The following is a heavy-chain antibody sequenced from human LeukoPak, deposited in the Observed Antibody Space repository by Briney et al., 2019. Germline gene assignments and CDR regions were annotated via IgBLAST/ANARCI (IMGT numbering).Heavy chain of an antibody. CDR2: IIPIFGTA. J-gene: IGHJ3*02. V-gene: IGHV1-69*13. Sequence: SVKVSCKASGGTFSSYAISWVRQAPGQGLEWMGGIIPIFGTANYAQKFQGRVTITADESTSTAYMELSSLRSEDTAVYYCARSGIHYYDSSGYYLNDAFDIWGQGTMVTVSS. CDR1: GGTFSSYA. CDR3: ARSGIHYYDSSGYYLNDAFDI. D-gene: IGHD3-22*01.